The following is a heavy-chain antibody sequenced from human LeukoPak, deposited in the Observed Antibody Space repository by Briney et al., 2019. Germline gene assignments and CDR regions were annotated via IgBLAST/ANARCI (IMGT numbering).Heavy chain of an antibody. Sequence: EAGGSLRLSCAASGFTFSSHWMHWVRHAPGKGLVWVSRINFDGSSTSYADSVKGRFTISRDNAKNTLYLQMNSLRAEDTAVYYCARVRYCDYWGQGTLVTVSS. D-gene: IGHD1-14*01. CDR3: ARVRYCDY. J-gene: IGHJ4*02. V-gene: IGHV3-74*01. CDR2: INFDGSST. CDR1: GFTFSSHW.